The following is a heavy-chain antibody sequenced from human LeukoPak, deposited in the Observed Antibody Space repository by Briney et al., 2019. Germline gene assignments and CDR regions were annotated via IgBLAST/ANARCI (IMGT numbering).Heavy chain of an antibody. V-gene: IGHV4-4*07. CDR3: ARLYCRGGNCYSYFDS. J-gene: IGHJ4*02. D-gene: IGHD2-15*01. Sequence: PSETLSLTCTVSGGSMNDYYWYWIRQPAGKGPECIGRIYANGATNYNASLKSRITMSVDTSKTQFSLTLNSVTAADSAVYYCARLYCRGGNCYSYFDSWGRGTLVTVSS. CDR1: GGSMNDYY. CDR2: IYANGAT.